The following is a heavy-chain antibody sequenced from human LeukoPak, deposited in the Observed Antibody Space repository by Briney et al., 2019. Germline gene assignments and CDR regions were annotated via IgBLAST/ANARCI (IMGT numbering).Heavy chain of an antibody. Sequence: GGSLRLSCAASGITFSSHWMHWVCQTPEKGLVWVSRINSDGSRTTYADSVKGRFTISRDNAKNTLYLQMNSLRAEDTAVYYCARERLEPSRHPFDPWGQRTLVTVSS. V-gene: IGHV3-74*03. J-gene: IGHJ5*02. CDR3: ARERLEPSRHPFDP. D-gene: IGHD1-14*01. CDR2: INSDGSRT. CDR1: GITFSSHW.